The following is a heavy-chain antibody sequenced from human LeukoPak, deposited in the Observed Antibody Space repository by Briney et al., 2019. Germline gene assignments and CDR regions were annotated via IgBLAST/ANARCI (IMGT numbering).Heavy chain of an antibody. CDR1: GYTSSSYG. D-gene: IGHD1-26*01. CDR3: ARWEGNFDY. CDR2: IIPIFGTA. Sequence: SVKVSCKASGYTSSSYGVSWVRQAPGQGLEWMGGIIPIFGTANYAQKFQGRVTITADESTSTAYMELSSLRSEDTAVYYCARWEGNFDYWGQGALVTVSS. V-gene: IGHV1-69*13. J-gene: IGHJ4*02.